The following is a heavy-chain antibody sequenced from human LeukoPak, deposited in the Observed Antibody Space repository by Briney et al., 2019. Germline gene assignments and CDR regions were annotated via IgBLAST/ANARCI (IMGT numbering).Heavy chain of an antibody. D-gene: IGHD3-3*01. CDR3: ARNPGVGTVDY. Sequence: GGSLRLSCAASGFSFSIYWMSWVRQAPGQGLEWVANINQGGSETYYVDSVKGRFTISRDNAKNSLFLQLNSLRAEDTAVYYCARNPGVGTVDYWGQGSLVTVSS. CDR2: INQGGSET. CDR1: GFSFSIYW. V-gene: IGHV3-7*01. J-gene: IGHJ4*02.